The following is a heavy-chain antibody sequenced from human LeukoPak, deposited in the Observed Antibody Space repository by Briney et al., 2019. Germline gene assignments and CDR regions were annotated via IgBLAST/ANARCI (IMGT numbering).Heavy chain of an antibody. CDR3: VKGKKWELPLNY. Sequence: GASLRLSCAASGFTFSSYAMSWVRQAPGRGLEWVSAISDSGGNTYYADSVKGRFTISRDNSKNTLYLQMNSLRAEDTAIYYCVKGKKWELPLNYWGQGTLVTVSS. V-gene: IGHV3-23*01. CDR1: GFTFSSYA. CDR2: ISDSGGNT. D-gene: IGHD1-26*01. J-gene: IGHJ4*02.